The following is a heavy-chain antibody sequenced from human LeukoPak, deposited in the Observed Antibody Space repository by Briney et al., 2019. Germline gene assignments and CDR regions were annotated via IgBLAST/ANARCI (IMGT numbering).Heavy chain of an antibody. V-gene: IGHV3-21*06. CDR2: YYSESRYT. Sequence: GGSLRLSCAASGFTFSSYSINWVRQTSGKGLELVPTYYSESRYTYYSDSGKGRFTSFRDNAKNSLDLQMSSLRAEDTAVYYCARGAQIVVTPAAQARPGPSGVDYWGQGTLVTVSS. D-gene: IGHD2-2*01. CDR1: GFTFSSYS. CDR3: ARGAQIVVTPAAQARPGPSGVDY. J-gene: IGHJ4*02.